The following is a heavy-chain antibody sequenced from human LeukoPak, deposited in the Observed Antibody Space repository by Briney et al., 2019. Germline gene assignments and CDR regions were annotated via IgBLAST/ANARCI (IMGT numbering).Heavy chain of an antibody. Sequence: GGSLRLSCAASGFTFSSYAMHWVRRAPGKGLEWVAVISYDGSNKYYADSVKGRFTISRDNSKNTLYLQMNSLRAEDTAVYYCATYYYDSSGSTPGSLDYWGQGTLVTVSS. CDR1: GFTFSSYA. CDR3: ATYYYDSSGSTPGSLDY. D-gene: IGHD3-22*01. CDR2: ISYDGSNK. V-gene: IGHV3-30-3*01. J-gene: IGHJ4*02.